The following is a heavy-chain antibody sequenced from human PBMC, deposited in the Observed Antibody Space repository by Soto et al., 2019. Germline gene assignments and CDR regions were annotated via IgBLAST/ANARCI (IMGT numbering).Heavy chain of an antibody. CDR2: INHSGST. Sequence: SETLSLTCAVYGGSFSGYYWSWIRQPPGKGLEWIGEINHSGSTNYNPSLKSRVTISVDTSKNQFSLKLSSVTAADTAVYYCARGVTNDYIWGSYRYPWFDPWGQGTLVTVSS. CDR3: ARGVTNDYIWGSYRYPWFDP. CDR1: GGSFSGYY. D-gene: IGHD3-16*02. V-gene: IGHV4-34*01. J-gene: IGHJ5*02.